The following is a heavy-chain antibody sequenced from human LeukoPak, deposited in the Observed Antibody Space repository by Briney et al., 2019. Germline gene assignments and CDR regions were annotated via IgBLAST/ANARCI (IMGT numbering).Heavy chain of an antibody. J-gene: IGHJ5*02. CDR2: TYYRSKLYN. D-gene: IGHD6-13*01. CDR1: GDSVSNNSAA. Sequence: SQTLSLTFAISGDSVSNNSAAWNWLRQSPSRGLEWGGRTYYRSKLYNDYEVSVKSRITINPDSSTNQFSLQLNSVTPEDTAVYYCARDAPYSSSWYVNWFDPWGQGTLVTVSS. CDR3: ARDAPYSSSWYVNWFDP. V-gene: IGHV6-1*01.